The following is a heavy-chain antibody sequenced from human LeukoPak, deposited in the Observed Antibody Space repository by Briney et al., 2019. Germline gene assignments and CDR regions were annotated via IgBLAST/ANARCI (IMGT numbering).Heavy chain of an antibody. CDR1: GFTFSTYS. J-gene: IGHJ3*02. D-gene: IGHD6-13*01. CDR2: ISSSSSYI. CDR3: ARDMRYSSSWHAFDI. Sequence: PGGSLRLSCAASGFTFSTYSMNWVRQAPGKGLEWVSSISSSSSYIYYADSVKGRFTISRDNAKNSLYLQMNSLRAEDTAVYYCARDMRYSSSWHAFDIWGQGTMVTVSS. V-gene: IGHV3-21*01.